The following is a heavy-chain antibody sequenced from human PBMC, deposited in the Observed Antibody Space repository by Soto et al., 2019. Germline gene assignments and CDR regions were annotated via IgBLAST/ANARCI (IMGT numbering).Heavy chain of an antibody. CDR1: GFTFSSYA. CDR3: AKGYRSGSPILNGMDV. Sequence: EVQLLESGGGLVQPGGSLRLSCAASGFTFSSYAMSWVRQAPGKGLEWVSGVSGSGASTYYADSVKGRFTISRDNSKNTLYLQMNSLRAEDTAVYYCAKGYRSGSPILNGMDVWGQGTTVTVSS. D-gene: IGHD1-26*01. CDR2: VSGSGAST. J-gene: IGHJ6*01. V-gene: IGHV3-23*01.